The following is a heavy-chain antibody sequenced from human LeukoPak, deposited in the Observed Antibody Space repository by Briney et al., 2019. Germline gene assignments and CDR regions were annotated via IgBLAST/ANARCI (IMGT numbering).Heavy chain of an antibody. Sequence: GGSLRLSCTASGFTFSDHAMHWVRQAPGKGLEWVTVISYHARDQFYADSVKGRFTVSRDNSRNTLYLQMNSLRAEDSAVYYCAAQPCINGICYSDYWGQGTLVTVSS. D-gene: IGHD2-8*01. V-gene: IGHV3-30*04. CDR1: GFTFSDHA. CDR3: AAQPCINGICYSDY. J-gene: IGHJ4*02. CDR2: ISYHARDQ.